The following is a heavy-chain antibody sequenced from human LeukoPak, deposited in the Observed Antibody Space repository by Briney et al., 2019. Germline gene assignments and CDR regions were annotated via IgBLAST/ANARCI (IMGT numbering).Heavy chain of an antibody. J-gene: IGHJ4*02. D-gene: IGHD5-18*01. V-gene: IGHV3-74*01. CDR2: INRDGSST. Sequence: GGSPRLSCAASGFTFSSYAMSWVRQAPGKGLVWVSRINRDGSSTSYADSVKGRFTISRDNAKNTLYLQMNSLRAEDTAVYYCARGGGYSYGSFDYWGQGTLVTVSS. CDR1: GFTFSSYA. CDR3: ARGGGYSYGSFDY.